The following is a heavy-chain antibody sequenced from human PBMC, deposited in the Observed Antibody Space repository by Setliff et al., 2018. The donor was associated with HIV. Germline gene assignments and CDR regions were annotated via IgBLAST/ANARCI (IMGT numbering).Heavy chain of an antibody. V-gene: IGHV1-18*01. CDR3: ARDDGGYNYAEDFDV. Sequence: TCKTAGYMFIAYGMSWVRRAPGQGLEWMGWIGPYNGRTEYAQEFQGRVSLTIDTSASTAYMELRSLRSDDTAVYYCARDDGGYNYAEDFDVWGQGTMVTVSS. CDR2: IGPYNGRT. D-gene: IGHD3-16*01. CDR1: GYMFIAYG. J-gene: IGHJ3*01.